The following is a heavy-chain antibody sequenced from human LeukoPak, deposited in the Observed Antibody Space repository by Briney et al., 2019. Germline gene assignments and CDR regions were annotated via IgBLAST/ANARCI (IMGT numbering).Heavy chain of an antibody. CDR1: GFTFSSYS. V-gene: IGHV3-30*03. Sequence: GGSLRLSCAASGFTFSSYSMNWVRQAPGKGLEWVAVISYDGSNKYYADSVKGRFTISRDNSKNTLYLQMNSLRAEDTAVYYCARDLRVAAAGSPLLYYYYGMDVRGQGTTVTVSS. D-gene: IGHD6-13*01. J-gene: IGHJ6*02. CDR2: ISYDGSNK. CDR3: ARDLRVAAAGSPLLYYYYGMDV.